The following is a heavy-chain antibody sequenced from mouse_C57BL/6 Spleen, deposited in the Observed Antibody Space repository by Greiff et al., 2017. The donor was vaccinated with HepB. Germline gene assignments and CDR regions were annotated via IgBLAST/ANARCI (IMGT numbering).Heavy chain of an antibody. V-gene: IGHV1-9*01. CDR2: ILPGSGST. J-gene: IGHJ3*01. CDR3: AREYYGSSPWFAY. D-gene: IGHD1-1*01. Sequence: VKLQESGAELMKPGASVKLSCKATGYTFTGYWIEWVKQRPGHGLEWIGEILPGSGSTNYNEKFKGKATFTADTSSNTAYIQLSSLTTEDSAIYYCAREYYGSSPWFAYWGQGTLVTVSA. CDR1: GYTFTGYW.